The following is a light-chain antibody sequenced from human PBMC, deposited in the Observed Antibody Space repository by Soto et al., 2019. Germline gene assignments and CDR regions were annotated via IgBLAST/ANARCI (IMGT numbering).Light chain of an antibody. J-gene: IGKJ2*01. CDR2: DAS. CDR3: HQYNSY. CDR1: ESIATW. V-gene: IGKV1-5*01. Sequence: DVHMTQSPSTVSASVGDRVTITCRASESIATWLAWYQQKPGQAPKLLIYDASRLESGVPSRFSGGGSGTEFTLTISGLQPQDFATYYCHQYNSYFGPGTKLEI.